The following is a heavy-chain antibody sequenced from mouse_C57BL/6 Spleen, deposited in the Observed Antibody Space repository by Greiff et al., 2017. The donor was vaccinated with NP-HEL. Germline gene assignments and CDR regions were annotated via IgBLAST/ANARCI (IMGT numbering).Heavy chain of an antibody. Sequence: QVQLQQSGPELVKPGASVKISCKASGYAFSSSWMNWVKQRPGKGLEWIGRIYPGDGDTNYNGKFKGKATLTADKSSSTAYMQLSSLTSEDSAVYCCARITTGNYYAMDYWGQGTSVTVSS. CDR1: GYAFSSSW. J-gene: IGHJ4*01. CDR3: ARITTGNYYAMDY. D-gene: IGHD1-1*01. V-gene: IGHV1-82*01. CDR2: IYPGDGDT.